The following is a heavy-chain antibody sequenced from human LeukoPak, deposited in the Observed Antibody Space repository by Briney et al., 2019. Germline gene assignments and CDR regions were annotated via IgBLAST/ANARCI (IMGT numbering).Heavy chain of an antibody. V-gene: IGHV1-18*01. Sequence: ASVKVSCKASGYTFTSYGISWVRQAPGQGLEWMGWISAYNGNTNYAQKLQGRVTMTTDTSTSTAYMELRSLRSDDTAVYYCARDSKSSFMVRGSWFDPWGQGTLVTVSS. D-gene: IGHD3-10*01. J-gene: IGHJ5*02. CDR2: ISAYNGNT. CDR3: ARDSKSSFMVRGSWFDP. CDR1: GYTFTSYG.